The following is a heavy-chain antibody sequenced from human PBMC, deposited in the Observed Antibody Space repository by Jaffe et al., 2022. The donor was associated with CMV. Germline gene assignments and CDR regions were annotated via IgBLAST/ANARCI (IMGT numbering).Heavy chain of an antibody. CDR2: ISSSGSTI. V-gene: IGHV3-48*03. D-gene: IGHD1-26*01. Sequence: EVQLVESGGGLVQPGGSLRLSCAASGFTFSSYEMNWVRQAPGKGLEWVSYISSSGSTIYYADSVKGRFTISRDNAKNSLYLQMNSLRAEDTAVYYCARAPYSGSYPPYYFDYWGQGTLVTVSS. CDR3: ARAPYSGSYPPYYFDY. J-gene: IGHJ4*02. CDR1: GFTFSSYE.